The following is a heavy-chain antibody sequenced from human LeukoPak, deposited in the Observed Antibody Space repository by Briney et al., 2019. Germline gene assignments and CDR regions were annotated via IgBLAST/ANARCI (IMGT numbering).Heavy chain of an antibody. CDR2: LIPIFGTA. Sequence: GASVKVSCKASGGTFSSYAISWVRQAPGQGLEWMGGLIPIFGTANYAQKFQGRVTITADESTSTAYMELSSLRSEDTAVYYCARDRPYCSSTSCSTPTNWFDPWGQGTLVTVSS. D-gene: IGHD2-2*02. V-gene: IGHV1-69*01. CDR1: GGTFSSYA. J-gene: IGHJ5*02. CDR3: ARDRPYCSSTSCSTPTNWFDP.